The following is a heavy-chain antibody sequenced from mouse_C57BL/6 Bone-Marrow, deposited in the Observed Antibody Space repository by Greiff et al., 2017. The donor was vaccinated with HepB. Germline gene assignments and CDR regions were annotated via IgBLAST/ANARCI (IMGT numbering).Heavy chain of an antibody. V-gene: IGHV1-26*01. CDR2: INPNNGGT. D-gene: IGHD3-2*02. CDR1: GYTFTDYY. Sequence: VQLQQSGPELVKPGASVKISCKASGYTFTDYYMNWVKQSQGKSLEWIGDINPNNGGTSYNQKFKGKATLTVDKSSSTAYMELRSLTSEDSAVYYCARSRLDSSGHGRVSWGQGTTLTVSS. CDR3: ARSRLDSSGHGRVS. J-gene: IGHJ2*01.